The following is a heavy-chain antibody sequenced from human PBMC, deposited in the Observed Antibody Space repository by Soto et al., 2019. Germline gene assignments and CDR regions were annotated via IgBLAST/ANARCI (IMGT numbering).Heavy chain of an antibody. J-gene: IGHJ4*02. Sequence: QITLKESGPTLVKPTQTLTLTCTFSGFSLSASDVGVGWIRQPPGKALEWLVVIYWDDDERCSPSLKSRLTITKDTSKNQVVLTMNNMDPVDTATYYCAHASGAGNSAYFDYWGQGILVTVSS. CDR2: IYWDDDE. V-gene: IGHV2-5*02. CDR3: AHASGAGNSAYFDY. D-gene: IGHD6-13*01. CDR1: GFSLSASDVG.